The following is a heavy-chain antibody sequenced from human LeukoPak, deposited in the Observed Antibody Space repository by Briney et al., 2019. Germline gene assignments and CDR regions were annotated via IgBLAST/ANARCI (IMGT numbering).Heavy chain of an antibody. D-gene: IGHD6-6*01. J-gene: IGHJ6*02. Sequence: GESLKISCKGSGYSFSSYWIGWVRQMPGKGLEWMGIIYPGDSDTRYSPSFQGQVTISADKSISTAYLQWSSLKASDTAMYYCARLRYSSSSFVSYYYYGMDVWGQGTTVTVSS. CDR3: ARLRYSSSSFVSYYYYGMDV. V-gene: IGHV5-51*01. CDR2: IYPGDSDT. CDR1: GYSFSSYW.